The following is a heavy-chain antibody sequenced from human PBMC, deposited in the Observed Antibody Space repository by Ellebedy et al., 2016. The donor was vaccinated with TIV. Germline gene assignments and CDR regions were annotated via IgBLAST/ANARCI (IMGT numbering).Heavy chain of an antibody. J-gene: IGHJ6*02. CDR3: ARAPIVVVVAATTRDYYYYYGMDV. CDR2: ISSSGSTI. D-gene: IGHD2-15*01. V-gene: IGHV3-11*04. Sequence: GESLKISXAASGFTFSDYYMSWIRQAPGKGLEWVSYISSSGSTIYYADSVKGRFTISRDNAKNSLYLQMNSLRAEDTAVYYCARAPIVVVVAATTRDYYYYYGMDVWGQGTTVTVSS. CDR1: GFTFSDYY.